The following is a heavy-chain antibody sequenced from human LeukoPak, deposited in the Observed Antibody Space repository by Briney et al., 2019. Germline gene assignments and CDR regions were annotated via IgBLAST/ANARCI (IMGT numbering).Heavy chain of an antibody. CDR1: GYSISSGYY. V-gene: IGHV4-38-2*02. CDR2: IFHSGST. Sequence: SETLSLTCTVSGYSISSGYYWGWIRQPPGKGLEWIGTIFHSGSTYSNPSLKSRVTISVDTSKNQFSLKLSSVTAADTAVYYCARDSSGWYSWFDPWGQGTLVTVSS. CDR3: ARDSSGWYSWFDP. J-gene: IGHJ5*02. D-gene: IGHD6-19*01.